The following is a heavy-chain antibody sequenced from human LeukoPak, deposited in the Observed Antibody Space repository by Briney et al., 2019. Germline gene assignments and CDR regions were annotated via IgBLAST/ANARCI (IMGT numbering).Heavy chain of an antibody. J-gene: IGHJ4*02. CDR2: ISSSSSTI. V-gene: IGHV3-48*04. CDR3: ARDHGDCTNGVCYQPWDY. D-gene: IGHD2-8*01. Sequence: PGGSLRLSCAASGFTFSSYSMNWVRQAPGKGLEWVSYISSSSSTIYYADSVKGRFTISRDNAKNSLYLQMNSLRAEDTAVYYCARDHGDCTNGVCYQPWDYWGQGTLVTVSS. CDR1: GFTFSSYS.